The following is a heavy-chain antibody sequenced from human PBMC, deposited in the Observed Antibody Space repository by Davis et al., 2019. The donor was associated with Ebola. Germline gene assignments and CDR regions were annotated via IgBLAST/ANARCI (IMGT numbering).Heavy chain of an antibody. V-gene: IGHV2-70*01. CDR1: GFSLNTGGMC. CDR3: ARGTTVVYDAFDI. D-gene: IGHD4-23*01. Sequence: SGPTLVKPTQTLTLTCTFSGFSLNTGGMCVSWIRQPPGKALEWLALIDWNDHKYYNTSLKPRLTVSKDTSKNQVVLTMTNMDPVDTATYYCARGTTVVYDAFDIWGQGTMVTVSS. J-gene: IGHJ3*02. CDR2: IDWNDHK.